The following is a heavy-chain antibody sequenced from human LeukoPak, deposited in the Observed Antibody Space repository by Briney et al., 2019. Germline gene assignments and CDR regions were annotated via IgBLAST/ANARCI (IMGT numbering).Heavy chain of an antibody. CDR3: ARDPSSTSYGWFDP. Sequence: GGSLRLSCAASGFTFSSYSMNWVRQAPGKGPEWVSSISSSSSYIYYADSVKGRFTISRDNAKNSLYLQMNSLRAEDTAVYYCARDPSSTSYGWFDPWGQGTLVTVSS. J-gene: IGHJ5*02. CDR2: ISSSSSYI. V-gene: IGHV3-21*01. CDR1: GFTFSSYS. D-gene: IGHD2-2*01.